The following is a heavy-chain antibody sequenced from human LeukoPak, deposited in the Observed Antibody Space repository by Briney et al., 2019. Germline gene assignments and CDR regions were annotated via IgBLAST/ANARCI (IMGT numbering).Heavy chain of an antibody. D-gene: IGHD2-21*01. Sequence: SETLSLTCTVSGGSISSSSYYWGWIRQPPGKGLEWIGSIYYSGSTYYNPSLKSRVTISVGTSKNQFSLKLSSVTAADTAVYYCARPRLARDAFDIWGQGTMVTVSS. CDR1: GGSISSSSYY. CDR2: IYYSGST. CDR3: ARPRLARDAFDI. V-gene: IGHV4-39*01. J-gene: IGHJ3*02.